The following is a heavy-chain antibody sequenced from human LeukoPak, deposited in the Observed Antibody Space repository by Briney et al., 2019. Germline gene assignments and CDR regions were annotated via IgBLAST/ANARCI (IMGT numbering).Heavy chain of an antibody. CDR2: INHSGST. D-gene: IGHD4-17*01. V-gene: IGHV4-34*01. Sequence: PSETLSLTCAVYGGSFSGYYWSWIRQPPGKGLEWIGEINHSGSTNYNPSLKSRVTISVDTSKNQFSLKLSSVTAADTAVYYCARSPGDYAVDYWGQGTLVTVSS. CDR1: GGSFSGYY. CDR3: ARSPGDYAVDY. J-gene: IGHJ4*02.